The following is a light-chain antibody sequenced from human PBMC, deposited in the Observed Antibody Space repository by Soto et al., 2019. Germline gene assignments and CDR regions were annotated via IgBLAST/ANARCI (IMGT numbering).Light chain of an antibody. CDR3: QRYNSYPFT. CDR2: KAS. CDR1: QSISSW. V-gene: IGKV1-5*03. J-gene: IGKJ3*01. Sequence: DIQMTQSPSTLSASVGDRVTITCRASQSISSWLAWYQQKPGKAPKLLIYKASTLESGVPSRFSGSGSGTEFTLTIYSLQPDDFATYYCQRYNSYPFTFGPGTKVDIK.